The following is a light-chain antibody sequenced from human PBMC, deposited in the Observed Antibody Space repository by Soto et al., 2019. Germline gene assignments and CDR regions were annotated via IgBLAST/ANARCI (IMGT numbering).Light chain of an antibody. CDR3: ATWDDSLNGFYV. J-gene: IGLJ1*01. V-gene: IGLV2-14*01. CDR2: GVT. CDR1: GGDIGAYNY. Sequence: QSALTQPASVSGSLGQSITLSCTGSGGDIGAYNYVSWYQQHPGKAPKLIVYGVTHRPSGVSSRFSASKSAYTASLTISALQAEDEADYFCATWDDSLNGFYVFGTGTKLTVL.